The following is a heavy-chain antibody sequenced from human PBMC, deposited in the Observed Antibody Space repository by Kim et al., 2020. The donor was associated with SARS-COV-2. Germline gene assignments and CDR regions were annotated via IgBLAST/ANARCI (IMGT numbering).Heavy chain of an antibody. V-gene: IGHV3-23*01. CDR3: AKEIGATTLGMYYYGMDV. Sequence: GGSLRLSCAASGFTFSSYAMSWVRQAPGKGLEWVSAISGSGGSTYYADSVKGRFTISRDNSKNTLYLQMNSLRAEDTAVYYCAKEIGATTLGMYYYGMDVWGQGTTVTVSS. CDR2: ISGSGGST. J-gene: IGHJ6*02. D-gene: IGHD5-12*01. CDR1: GFTFSSYA.